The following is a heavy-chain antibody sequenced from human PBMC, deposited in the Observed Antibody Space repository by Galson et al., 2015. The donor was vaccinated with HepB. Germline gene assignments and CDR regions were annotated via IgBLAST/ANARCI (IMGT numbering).Heavy chain of an antibody. CDR2: ISGSGGST. D-gene: IGHD3-10*01. CDR1: GFTFSSYA. Sequence: SLRLSCAASGFTFSSYAMSWVRQAPGKGLEWVSAISGSGGSTYYADSVKGRFTISRDNSKNTLYLQMNSLRAEDTAVYYCAKDPPTITMVRGGYFDYWGQGTLVTVSS. CDR3: AKDPPTITMVRGGYFDY. V-gene: IGHV3-23*01. J-gene: IGHJ4*02.